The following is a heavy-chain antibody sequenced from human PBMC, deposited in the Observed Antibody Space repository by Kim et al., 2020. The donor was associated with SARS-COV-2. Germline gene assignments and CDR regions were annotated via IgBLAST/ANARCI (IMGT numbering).Heavy chain of an antibody. J-gene: IGHJ4*02. CDR1: GGSISSSSYY. CDR3: ARHSGWRQLWYIDS. Sequence: SETLSLTCTVSGGSISSSSYYWGWIRQPPGKGLEWIGSIYYSGSTYYNPSLKSRVTISVDTSKNQFSLKLSSVTAADTAVYYCARHSGWRQLWYIDSWGQGTLVAVSS. D-gene: IGHD5-18*01. V-gene: IGHV4-39*01. CDR2: IYYSGST.